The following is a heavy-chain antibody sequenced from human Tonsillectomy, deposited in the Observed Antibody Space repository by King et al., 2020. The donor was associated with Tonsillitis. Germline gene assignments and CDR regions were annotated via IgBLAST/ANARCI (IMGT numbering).Heavy chain of an antibody. CDR1: GFTFSNHA. D-gene: IGHD3-22*01. J-gene: IGHJ4*02. V-gene: IGHV3-23*04. CDR2: VGNATTT. CDR3: ARESYDRRFYFEN. Sequence: VQLVESGGGLVQPGGSLRVSCAASGFTFSNHAMSWFRQAPGKGLEWVSGVGNATTTHYAEAVGGRFTVSRYDAQNTLYHQPDSLRVEDTALYYCARESYDRRFYFENWGQGTPVTVSS.